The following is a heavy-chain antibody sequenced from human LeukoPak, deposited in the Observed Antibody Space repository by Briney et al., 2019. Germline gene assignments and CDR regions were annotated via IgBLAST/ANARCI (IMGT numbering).Heavy chain of an antibody. Sequence: GASVKVSCKASGYTFTSYGISWVRQAPGQGLEWMGWISTYNGNTNYAQKLQGRVTMTTDTSTSTAYMELRSLRSDDTAVYYCARVADVDIMVRGAPPHYYYYMDVWGKGTTVTVSS. D-gene: IGHD3-10*01. CDR2: ISTYNGNT. J-gene: IGHJ6*03. V-gene: IGHV1-18*01. CDR3: ARVADVDIMVRGAPPHYYYYMDV. CDR1: GYTFTSYG.